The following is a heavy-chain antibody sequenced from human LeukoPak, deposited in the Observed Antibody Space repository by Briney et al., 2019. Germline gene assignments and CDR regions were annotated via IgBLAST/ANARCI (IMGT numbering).Heavy chain of an antibody. Sequence: GGSLRLSCAASGFTFSHYAMHWVRQAPGKGLEWVSSISYSSSYIYYADSVKGRFTISRDNAKNSLYLQMNSLRAEDTAVYYCARSQYYYDSSGFLVYWGQGTLVTVSS. D-gene: IGHD3-22*01. CDR3: ARSQYYYDSSGFLVY. CDR1: GFTFSHYA. CDR2: ISYSSSYI. V-gene: IGHV3-21*01. J-gene: IGHJ4*02.